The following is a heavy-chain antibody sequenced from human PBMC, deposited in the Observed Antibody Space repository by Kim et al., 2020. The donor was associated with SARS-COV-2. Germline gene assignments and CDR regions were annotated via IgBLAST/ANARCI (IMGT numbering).Heavy chain of an antibody. CDR1: GYTFTGYY. V-gene: IGHV1-2*06. CDR2: INPNSGGT. D-gene: IGHD6-13*01. CDR3: ARREAAAGTYFQH. Sequence: ASVKVSCKASGYTFTGYYMHWVRQAPGQGLEWMGRINPNSGGTNYAQKFQGRVTMTRDTSISTAYMELSRLRSDDTAVYYCARREAAAGTYFQHWGQGTLVTVSS. J-gene: IGHJ1*01.